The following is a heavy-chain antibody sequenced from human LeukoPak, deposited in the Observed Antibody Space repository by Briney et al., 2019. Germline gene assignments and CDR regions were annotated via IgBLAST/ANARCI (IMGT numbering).Heavy chain of an antibody. J-gene: IGHJ4*02. CDR2: ISPGGPT. Sequence: GGSLRLSCAGSGFPFSSHGMNWVRQAPGEGLEWVSGISPGGPTYYADSVKGRFTISRDNAKNTLYLQMNSLRAEDTAVYYCARVQVGRGITMIVVDDYWGQGTLVTVSS. CDR3: ARVQVGRGITMIVVDDY. CDR1: GFPFSSHG. D-gene: IGHD3-22*01. V-gene: IGHV3-23*01.